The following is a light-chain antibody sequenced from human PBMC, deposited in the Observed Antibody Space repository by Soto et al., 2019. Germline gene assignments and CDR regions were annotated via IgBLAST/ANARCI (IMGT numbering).Light chain of an antibody. Sequence: QSALTQPASVSGSPGQSITISCTGTSNDVGGYNYVSWFQQHPGKAPKLLIFEVSNRPSGGSHRFSGSKSGNTASLSISGLQAEDEADYYCSSFTSTSTVVFGTGTKLTVL. CDR3: SSFTSTSTVV. V-gene: IGLV2-14*01. CDR2: EVS. CDR1: SNDVGGYNY. J-gene: IGLJ1*01.